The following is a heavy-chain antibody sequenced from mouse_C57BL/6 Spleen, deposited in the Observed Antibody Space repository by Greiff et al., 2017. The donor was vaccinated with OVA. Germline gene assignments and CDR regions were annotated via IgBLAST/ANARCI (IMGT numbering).Heavy chain of an antibody. CDR2: IDTSDSYT. CDR3: ARLDYYGSSYYFDY. CDR1: GYTFTSYW. V-gene: IGHV1-50*01. D-gene: IGHD1-1*01. J-gene: IGHJ2*01. Sequence: VQLQESGAELVKPGASVKLSCKASGYTFTSYWMQWVKQRPGQGLEWIGEIDTSDSYTKYNQKFKGKATLTVDTASSTAYMQLSSLTSEYSAVYYCARLDYYGSSYYFDYWGQGTTLTVSS.